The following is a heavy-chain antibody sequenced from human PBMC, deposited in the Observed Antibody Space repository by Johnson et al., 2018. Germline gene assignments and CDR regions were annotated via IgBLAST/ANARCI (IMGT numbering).Heavy chain of an antibody. V-gene: IGHV3-23*04. J-gene: IGHJ6*03. D-gene: IGHD6-19*01. CDR1: GFTFSSYA. Sequence: EVQLVESGGGVVQPGRSLRLSCAASGFTFSSYAMHWVRQAPGKGLEWVSVVTGSGGTTHYADSVRGRFTISRVNSKNTLYLQMNSLRAEGTAVYYCERVTAVAGYYFYYYYMDVGGKGTTVTVSS. CDR3: ERVTAVAGYYFYYYYMDV. CDR2: VTGSGGTT.